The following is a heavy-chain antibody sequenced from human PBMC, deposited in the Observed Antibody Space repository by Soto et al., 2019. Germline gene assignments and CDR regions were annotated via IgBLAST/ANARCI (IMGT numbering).Heavy chain of an antibody. CDR3: ARGRGGTYDAFDL. V-gene: IGHV4-59*01. J-gene: IGHJ3*01. Sequence: QVQLRESGPGLVKPSETLSPTCTVSSGSIGTYFWSWIRQPPGKGLEWIGYIYYSGTTNYNPSLKSRVTIFLDTSKNQFSLRLSSVTAAETAVYYCARGRGGTYDAFDLWGQGTLVTVSS. D-gene: IGHD1-26*01. CDR2: IYYSGTT. CDR1: SGSIGTYF.